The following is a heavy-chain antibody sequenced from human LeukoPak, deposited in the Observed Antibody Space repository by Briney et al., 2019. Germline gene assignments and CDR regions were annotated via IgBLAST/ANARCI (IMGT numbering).Heavy chain of an antibody. CDR3: AKEGDEFRGYLDV. Sequence: GTSLRLSCAASGFTFSRLGMQWVRQAPGKGLEWVAVIHNDGTQGQYGNSVKGRFTISKDNSQSTLCLQMNNLRDDDTAVYYCAKEGDEFRGYLDVWGKGTTVTVSS. D-gene: IGHD1-26*01. CDR1: GFTFSRLG. J-gene: IGHJ6*03. V-gene: IGHV3-33*06. CDR2: IHNDGTQG.